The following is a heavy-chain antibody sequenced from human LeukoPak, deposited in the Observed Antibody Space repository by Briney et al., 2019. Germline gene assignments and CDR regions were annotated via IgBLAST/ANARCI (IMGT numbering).Heavy chain of an antibody. CDR1: GFTFGDYA. Sequence: GGSLRLSCTASGFTFGDYAMSWFRQAPGKGLEWVSVIYSGGSTYYADSVKGRFTISRDNSKNTLYLQMNSLRAEDTAVYYCARDLSFDYWGQGTLVTVSS. V-gene: IGHV3-53*01. CDR2: IYSGGST. J-gene: IGHJ4*02. CDR3: ARDLSFDY.